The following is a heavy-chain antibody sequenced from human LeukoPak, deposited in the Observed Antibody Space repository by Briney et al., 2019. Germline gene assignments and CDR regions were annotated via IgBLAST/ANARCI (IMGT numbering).Heavy chain of an antibody. CDR1: GGSFSGYY. CDR3: ARPPYDSSGYYFNY. J-gene: IGHJ4*01. D-gene: IGHD3-22*01. CDR2: INHSGST. Sequence: PSETLSLTCAVYGGSFSGYYWSWIRQPPGKGLEWIGEINHSGSTNYNPSLKSRVTISVDTSKNQFSLKLSSVTAADTAVYYCARPPYDSSGYYFNYWGQGNLVTVSS. V-gene: IGHV4-34*01.